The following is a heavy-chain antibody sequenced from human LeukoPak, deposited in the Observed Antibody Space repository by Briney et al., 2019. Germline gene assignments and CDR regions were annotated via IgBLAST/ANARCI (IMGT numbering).Heavy chain of an antibody. CDR2: ISSSSTYI. Sequence: GGSLRLSCAASGFTFSSYAMSWVRQAPGKGLEWVSSISSSSTYIYYADSMKGRFTISRDNAKNSLYLQMNSLRDEDTAVYYCARGPPGGSGWNYYYYMDVWGKGTTVTVSS. D-gene: IGHD6-19*01. V-gene: IGHV3-21*01. CDR3: ARGPPGGSGWNYYYYMDV. J-gene: IGHJ6*03. CDR1: GFTFSSYA.